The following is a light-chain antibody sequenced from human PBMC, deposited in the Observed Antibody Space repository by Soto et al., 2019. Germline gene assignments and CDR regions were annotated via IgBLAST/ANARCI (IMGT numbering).Light chain of an antibody. CDR3: QKYSSVPV. V-gene: IGKV1-27*01. CDR2: AAS. J-gene: IGKJ3*01. CDR1: QDIRNF. Sequence: DIQMTQSPTSLSASVGDRVTITCRASQDIRNFVAWYQQKPGKAPKLLIYAASTLQSGVPSRFSGSGSGTYFTLTINILQPEDVATYSCQKYSSVPVFGPGTKVEIK.